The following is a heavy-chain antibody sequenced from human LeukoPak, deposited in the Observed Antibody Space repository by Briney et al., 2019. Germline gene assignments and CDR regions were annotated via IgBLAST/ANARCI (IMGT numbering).Heavy chain of an antibody. V-gene: IGHV4-59*01. CDR3: ARLDDYGGSGNFDY. D-gene: IGHD4-23*01. J-gene: IGHJ4*02. CDR2: IYYSGST. CDR1: GGSMNTYY. Sequence: SETLSLTCTVSGGSMNTYYWSWIRQPPGKGLEWIGNIYYSGSTNYNPSLKSRVTISVDTSKNQFSLKLSSVTAADTAVYYCARLDDYGGSGNFDYWGQGTLVTVSS.